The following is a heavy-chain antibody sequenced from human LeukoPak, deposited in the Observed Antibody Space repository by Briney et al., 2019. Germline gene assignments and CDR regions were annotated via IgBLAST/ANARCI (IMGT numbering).Heavy chain of an antibody. J-gene: IGHJ4*02. CDR2: INPSGGST. Sequence: ASVKASCKASGYTFTSYYMHWVRQAPGQGLEWMEIINPSGGSTSYAQKFQGRVTMTRDTSISTAYMELSRLRSDDTAVYYCARESYCGGDCYPDYWGQGTLVTVSS. CDR3: ARESYCGGDCYPDY. V-gene: IGHV1-46*01. D-gene: IGHD2-21*01. CDR1: GYTFTSYY.